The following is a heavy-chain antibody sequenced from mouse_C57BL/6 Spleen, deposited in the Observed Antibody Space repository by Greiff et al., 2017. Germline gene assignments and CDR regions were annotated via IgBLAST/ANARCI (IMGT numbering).Heavy chain of an antibody. CDR1: GYSITSGYY. Sequence: EVQLVESGPGLVKPSQSLSLTCSVTGYSITSGYYWNWIRQLPGNKLEWLGNISYDGSNNYNPSLKNRIAITRDTSKNQFFLQLNSVTTEDTATYYCARDYFGSSSSYWVQGTLVTVSA. V-gene: IGHV3-6*01. CDR3: ARDYFGSSSSY. CDR2: ISYDGSN. D-gene: IGHD1-1*01. J-gene: IGHJ3*01.